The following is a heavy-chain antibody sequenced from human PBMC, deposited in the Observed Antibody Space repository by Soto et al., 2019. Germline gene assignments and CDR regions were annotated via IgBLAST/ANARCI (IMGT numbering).Heavy chain of an antibody. V-gene: IGHV3-11*01. CDR3: ARSYDFWSGYSSDYFDY. J-gene: IGHJ4*02. Sequence: PGGSLRLSCAASGFTFSDYYMSWIRQAPGKGLEWVSYISSSGSTIYYADSVKGRFTISRDNAKNSLYLQMNSLRAEDTAAYYCARSYDFWSGYSSDYFDYWGQGTLVTVSS. D-gene: IGHD3-3*01. CDR1: GFTFSDYY. CDR2: ISSSGSTI.